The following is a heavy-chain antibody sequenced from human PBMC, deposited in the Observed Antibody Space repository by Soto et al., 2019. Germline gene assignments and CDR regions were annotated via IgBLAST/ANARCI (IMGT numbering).Heavy chain of an antibody. J-gene: IGHJ4*02. Sequence: PSETLSLTCAVYGGSFSGYYWSWIRQPPGKGLEWIGEINHSGSTNYNPSLKSRVTISVDTSKNQFSLKLSSVTAADTAVYYCARVDVGSGWRIDDYWGQGTLVTVSS. CDR3: ARVDVGSGWRIDDY. CDR2: INHSGST. CDR1: GGSFSGYY. V-gene: IGHV4-34*01. D-gene: IGHD6-19*01.